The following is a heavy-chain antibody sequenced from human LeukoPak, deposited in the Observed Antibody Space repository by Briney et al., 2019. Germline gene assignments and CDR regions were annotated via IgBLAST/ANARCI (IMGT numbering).Heavy chain of an antibody. V-gene: IGHV4-34*01. J-gene: IGHJ6*01. CDR2: INHSGST. Sequence: SETLSLTCAVYGGSFSDDYWGWVRQPPGKGLEWVGEINHSGSTNYNTSLKSRVTISIDTSKNQFSLKLSSVTAADTAVYYCARGARYCSSSSCYYSYYNGMDVWGEGTTVTVSS. CDR3: ARGARYCSSSSCYYSYYNGMDV. D-gene: IGHD2-2*01. CDR1: GGSFSDDY.